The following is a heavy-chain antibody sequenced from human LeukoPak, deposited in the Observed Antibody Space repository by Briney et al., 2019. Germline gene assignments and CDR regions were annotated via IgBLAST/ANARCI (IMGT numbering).Heavy chain of an antibody. CDR3: AKRGVVIRVILVGFHKEAYYFDS. Sequence: GGSLRLSCAVSGITLSNYGMSWVRQAPGKGLEWVSGISGTGGSTNYADSVKGRFTISRDNRKNTLYLQMNSLRAEDTAVYFCAKRGVVIRVILVGFHKEAYYFDSWGRGALVTVSS. J-gene: IGHJ4*02. CDR1: GITLSNYG. V-gene: IGHV3-23*01. D-gene: IGHD3-22*01. CDR2: ISGTGGST.